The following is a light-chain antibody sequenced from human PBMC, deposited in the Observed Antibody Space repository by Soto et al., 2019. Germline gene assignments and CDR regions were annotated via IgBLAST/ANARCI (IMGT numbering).Light chain of an antibody. V-gene: IGKV3-11*01. J-gene: IGKJ1*01. CDR2: DAS. Sequence: IVLKQSPATLSLNTGETATLSCRASQSVRNYLAWYQQKPGQAPRLLIYDASNRATGIPARFSGTGSETDFTLTISSLEPEDFAIYYCQQRSKMPLTFGHGTKVDI. CDR1: QSVRNY. CDR3: QQRSKMPLT.